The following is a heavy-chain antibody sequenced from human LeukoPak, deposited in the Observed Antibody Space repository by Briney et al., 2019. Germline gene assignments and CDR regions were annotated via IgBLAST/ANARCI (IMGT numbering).Heavy chain of an antibody. V-gene: IGHV4-59*02. CDR3: ARLTVIDIPYTGAFDI. J-gene: IGHJ3*02. Sequence: TPSETLSLTCSVSGGSVTNYSWSWIRQPPGKGLEWIGYIYSSGNTNYNPSLKSRGTISVDTSKNLFSLKLTSVTVPDTAVYFCARLTVIDIPYTGAFDIWGQGTRVIVSS. CDR1: GGSVTNYS. D-gene: IGHD3-22*01. CDR2: IYSSGNT.